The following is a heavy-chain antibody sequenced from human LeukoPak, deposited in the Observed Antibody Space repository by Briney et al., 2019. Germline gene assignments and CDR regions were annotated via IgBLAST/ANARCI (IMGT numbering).Heavy chain of an antibody. V-gene: IGHV3-21*04. Sequence: SGGSLRLSCAASGFTFSSYSMNWVRQAPGKGLEWVSSISSSSSYIYYADSVRGRFTISRDNSKNTLYLQMNSLRAEDTAVYYCARHRSSWLIDYWGQGTLVTVSS. J-gene: IGHJ4*02. CDR3: ARHRSSWLIDY. D-gene: IGHD6-6*01. CDR1: GFTFSSYS. CDR2: ISSSSSYI.